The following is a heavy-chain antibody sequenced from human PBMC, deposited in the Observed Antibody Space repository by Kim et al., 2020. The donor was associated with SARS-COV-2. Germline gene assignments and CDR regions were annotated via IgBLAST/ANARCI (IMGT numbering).Heavy chain of an antibody. CDR1: GFTFSSYG. D-gene: IGHD2-2*01. CDR3: ARARIPAAYWYFDL. J-gene: IGHJ2*01. CDR2: IWYDGSNK. Sequence: GGSLRLSCAASGFTFSSYGMHWVRQAPGKGLEWVAVIWYDGSNKYYADSVKGRFTISRDNSKNTLYLQMNSLRAEDTAVYYCARARIPAAYWYFDLWGRGTLVTVSS. V-gene: IGHV3-33*01.